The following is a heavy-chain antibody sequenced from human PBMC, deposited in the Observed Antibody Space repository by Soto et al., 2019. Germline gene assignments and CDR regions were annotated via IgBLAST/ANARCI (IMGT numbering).Heavy chain of an antibody. V-gene: IGHV1-46*03. D-gene: IGHD2-15*01. J-gene: IGHJ5*02. CDR1: GYTFTSYY. CDR3: AIRHCSGGSCFDP. CDR2: INPSGGST. Sequence: GASVKVSCKASGYTFTSYYMHWVRQAPGQGLEWMGIINPSGGSTSYAQKFQGRVTMTRDTSTSTVYMELSSLRSEDTAVYYCAIRHCSGGSCFDPWGQGTLVTVS.